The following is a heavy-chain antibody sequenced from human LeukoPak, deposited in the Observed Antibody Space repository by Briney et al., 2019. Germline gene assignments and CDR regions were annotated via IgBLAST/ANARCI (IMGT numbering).Heavy chain of an antibody. D-gene: IGHD3-10*01. CDR2: IDGDGSTT. CDR3: AKVGGGGRDY. V-gene: IGHV3-74*03. J-gene: IGHJ4*02. CDR1: GFTFSTYW. Sequence: PGGSLRLSCTASGFTFSTYWINWVRQSPGKGLVWVALIDGDGSTTTHADSVKGRFTISRDNAKNTAYLQMNSLRAEDTAVYYCAKVGGGGRDYWGQGTLVTVSS.